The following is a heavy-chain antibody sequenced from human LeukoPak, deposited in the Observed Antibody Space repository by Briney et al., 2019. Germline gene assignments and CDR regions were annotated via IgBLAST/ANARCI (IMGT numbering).Heavy chain of an antibody. Sequence: SETLSLTCTVSGYSISSGYYWGWIRQPPGKGLEWIGSIYHSGSTYYNPSLKSRVTISVDTSKNQFSLKLCSVTAADTAVYYCAREDYDFWSGYYIGDYWGQGTLVTVSS. CDR2: IYHSGST. CDR1: GYSISSGYY. D-gene: IGHD3-3*01. CDR3: AREDYDFWSGYYIGDY. V-gene: IGHV4-38-2*02. J-gene: IGHJ4*02.